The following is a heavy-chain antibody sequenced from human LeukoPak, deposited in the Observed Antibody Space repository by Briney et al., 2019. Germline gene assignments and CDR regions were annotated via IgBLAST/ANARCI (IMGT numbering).Heavy chain of an antibody. V-gene: IGHV4-59*12. CDR1: GGSISSYY. J-gene: IGHJ6*03. Sequence: SETLSLTCTVSGGSISSYYWSWIRQPPGKGLEWIGYIYYSGSTNYNPSLKSRVTISVDTSKNQFSLKLSSVTAADTAVYYCARRPRPIRVPAAARIYYYYYMDVWGKGTTVTISS. CDR2: IYYSGST. CDR3: ARRPRPIRVPAAARIYYYYYMDV. D-gene: IGHD2-2*01.